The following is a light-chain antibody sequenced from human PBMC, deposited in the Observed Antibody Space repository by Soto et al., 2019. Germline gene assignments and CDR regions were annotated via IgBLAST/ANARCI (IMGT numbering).Light chain of an antibody. J-gene: IGKJ1*01. CDR3: QHYNSYSEA. CDR1: QSISSY. CDR2: AAS. Sequence: DIQMTQSPSSLSASVGDRVTITCLASQSISSYLNWYQQKPGKAPKLLIYAASSLQSGVPSRFSGSGSGADCTLTISSLQPEDVATYYCQHYNSYSEAFGQGTKVDIK. V-gene: IGKV1-39*01.